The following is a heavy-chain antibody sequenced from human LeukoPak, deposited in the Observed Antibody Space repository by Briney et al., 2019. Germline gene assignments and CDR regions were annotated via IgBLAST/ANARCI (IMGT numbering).Heavy chain of an antibody. CDR1: GFIFSTYG. CDR3: GKHDSSSDY. CDR2: IRSDGSDK. V-gene: IGHV3-30*02. Sequence: GGSLRLSCAASGFIFSTYGMHWVRQAPGKGLEWVAFIRSDGSDKSYAGSVMGRFTIPRDNSKNTLYLQMNTLRAEDTAVYYCGKHDSSSDYWGQGTLVTVSS. D-gene: IGHD3-22*01. J-gene: IGHJ4*02.